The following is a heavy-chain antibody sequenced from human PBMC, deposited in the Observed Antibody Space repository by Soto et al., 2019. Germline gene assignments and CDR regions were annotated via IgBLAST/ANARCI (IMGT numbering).Heavy chain of an antibody. V-gene: IGHV3-30*04. J-gene: IGHJ6*02. CDR3: ARRDGYQMPQTYNNGLDV. D-gene: IGHD2-2*01. Sequence: QVQLVESGGGVVQPGRSLRLSCAASGFTFSLHAMHWVRQAPGKGLEWVAGMSFHGKYIHYADSVKGRFTISRDNSKNTLFLQMNSLTTEDTAVYYCARRDGYQMPQTYNNGLDVWGQGTTVTVS. CDR2: MSFHGKYI. CDR1: GFTFSLHA.